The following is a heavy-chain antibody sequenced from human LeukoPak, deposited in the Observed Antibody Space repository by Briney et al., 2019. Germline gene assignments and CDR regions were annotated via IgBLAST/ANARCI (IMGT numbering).Heavy chain of an antibody. CDR1: GGTFSSYA. CDR2: IIPIFGTA. CDR3: APSCRYCRGGRCCDDVFDI. D-gene: IGHD2-15*01. J-gene: IGHJ3*02. Sequence: ASVKVSCKASGGTFSSYAISRVRQTPGQGLEWMGGIIPIFGTANYAQKFQGRVTITADESTSTAYMELSSLRSEDTAVYYCAPSCRYCRGGRCCDDVFDIWGQGTMVTVSS. V-gene: IGHV1-69*13.